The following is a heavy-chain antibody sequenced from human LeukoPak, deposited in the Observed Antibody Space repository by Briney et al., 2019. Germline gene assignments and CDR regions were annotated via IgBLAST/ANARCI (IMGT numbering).Heavy chain of an antibody. Sequence: ASVKVSCKVSGYTLTELSMHWVRRAPGKGLEWMGGFDPEDGETIYAQKFQGRVTMTEDTSTDTAYMELSSLRSEDTAVYYCATDFPGRPYYFDYWGQGTLVTVSS. CDR3: ATDFPGRPYYFDY. J-gene: IGHJ4*02. CDR2: FDPEDGET. D-gene: IGHD6-25*01. V-gene: IGHV1-24*01. CDR1: GYTLTELS.